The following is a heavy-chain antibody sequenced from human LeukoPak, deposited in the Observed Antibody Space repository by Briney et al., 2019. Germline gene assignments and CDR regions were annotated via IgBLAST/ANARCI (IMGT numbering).Heavy chain of an antibody. V-gene: IGHV3-66*01. CDR3: ARYSGYEAHFDY. CDR2: IYSGGST. D-gene: IGHD5-12*01. J-gene: IGHJ4*02. CDR1: GFTVSSNY. Sequence: GGSLRLSCAASGFTVSSNYMSWVRQAPGKGLEWVSVIYSGGSTYYADSVKGRFTISRDNSKNTLYLQMNSLRAEDTAVYCCARYSGYEAHFDYWGQGTLVTVSS.